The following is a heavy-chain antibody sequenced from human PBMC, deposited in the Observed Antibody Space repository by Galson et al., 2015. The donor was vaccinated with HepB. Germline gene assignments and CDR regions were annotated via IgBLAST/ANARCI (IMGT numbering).Heavy chain of an antibody. CDR3: ARDERGRKYVAGTTGSPAW. CDR1: GFAFSSYA. Sequence: SLRLSCAASGFAFSSYAMTWFRQAPGKGLEWVSTVTGNGDSTFYSDSVKGRFTVSRDNSKNALYLHMTSLRAEDKATYYCARDERGRKYVAGTTGSPAWWGQGTLVTVSS. CDR2: VTGNGDST. V-gene: IGHV3-23*01. D-gene: IGHD1-26*01. J-gene: IGHJ4*02.